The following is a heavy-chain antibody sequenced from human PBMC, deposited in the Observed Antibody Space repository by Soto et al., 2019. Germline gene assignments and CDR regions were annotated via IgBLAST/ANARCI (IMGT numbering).Heavy chain of an antibody. Sequence: ASVKVSCKASGHTFTSYYMHWVRQAPGQGLEWIGIINLSAGSTSYAQKFQGRVTITRDTSTSTVYMDMSSLRSEDTAVYYCARYTDMTTFDYWGQGTLVTVSS. CDR2: INLSAGST. V-gene: IGHV1-46*01. CDR3: ARYTDMTTFDY. CDR1: GHTFTSYY. J-gene: IGHJ4*02. D-gene: IGHD4-17*01.